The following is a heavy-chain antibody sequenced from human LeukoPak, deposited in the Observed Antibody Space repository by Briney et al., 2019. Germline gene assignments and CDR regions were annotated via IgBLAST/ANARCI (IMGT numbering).Heavy chain of an antibody. V-gene: IGHV3-20*04. J-gene: IGHJ3*02. CDR2: TNWNGGST. CDR3: AREKQGAFDI. CDR1: GFTFDDYG. Sequence: GRCLTLSCAASGFTFDDYGMSWVRPAPGKWLEWVSGTNWNGGSTGYADSVKGRFTISRDNAKNSLYLQMNSLRAEDTALYYCAREKQGAFDIWGQGTMVTVSS.